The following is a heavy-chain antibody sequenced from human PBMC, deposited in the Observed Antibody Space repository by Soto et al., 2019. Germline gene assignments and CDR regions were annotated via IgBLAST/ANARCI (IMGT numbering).Heavy chain of an antibody. Sequence: QVQLVQSGAEVKKPGASVKVSCKASGYTFTSYGISWVRQAPGQGLEWMGWISAYNGNTNYAQKLQGGVTITTDTSTITATMELRSLCSDDTAVYYCARAGSDSYYDYIWGSYRYSPFDAFDIWGQGTMVTVSS. CDR3: ARAGSDSYYDYIWGSYRYSPFDAFDI. D-gene: IGHD3-16*02. CDR2: ISAYNGNT. CDR1: GYTFTSYG. J-gene: IGHJ3*02. V-gene: IGHV1-18*01.